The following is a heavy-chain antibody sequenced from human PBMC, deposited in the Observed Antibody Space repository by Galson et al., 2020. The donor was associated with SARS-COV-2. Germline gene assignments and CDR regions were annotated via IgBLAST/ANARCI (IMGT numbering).Heavy chain of an antibody. V-gene: IGHV3-66*01. CDR3: ARESYGMDV. CDR2: IYSGGST. CDR1: GFTVSSNY. Sequence: TGASLRLSCAASGFTVSSNYMSWVRQAPGKGLEWVSVIYSGGSTYYADSVKGRFTISRDNSKNTLYLQMNSLRAEDAAVYYCARESYGMDVWGQGTTFTVSS. J-gene: IGHJ6*02.